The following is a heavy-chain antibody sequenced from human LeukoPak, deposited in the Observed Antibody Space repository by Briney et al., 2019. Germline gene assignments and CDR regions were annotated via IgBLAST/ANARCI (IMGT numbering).Heavy chain of an antibody. V-gene: IGHV1-58*02. CDR1: GFTFGTSI. CDR3: AAERYEGHCCWFDP. CDR2: IVVSSGYR. J-gene: IGHJ5*02. Sequence: ASVKVSCKTSGFTFGTSIMQWVRQAPGQGLEWIGWIVVSSGYREYAQKLQERVTITTDMSTSTSYLELRSLEFEDTAVYYCAAERYEGHCCWFDPWGQGTLVTVSS. D-gene: IGHD1-14*01.